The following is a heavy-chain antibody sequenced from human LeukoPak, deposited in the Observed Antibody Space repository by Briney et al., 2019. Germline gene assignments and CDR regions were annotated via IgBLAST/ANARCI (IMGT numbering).Heavy chain of an antibody. CDR1: GYTFTSYC. D-gene: IGHD3-22*01. CDR3: ARAPSIYYYDSSGWFDY. J-gene: IGHJ4*02. Sequence: GASVKVSCKASGYTFTSYCMHWVRQAPGQGLEWMGIINPSGGSTSYAQKFQGRVTMTRDTSTSTVYMELSSLRSEDTAVYYCARAPSIYYYDSSGWFDYWGQGTLVTVSS. CDR2: INPSGGST. V-gene: IGHV1-46*01.